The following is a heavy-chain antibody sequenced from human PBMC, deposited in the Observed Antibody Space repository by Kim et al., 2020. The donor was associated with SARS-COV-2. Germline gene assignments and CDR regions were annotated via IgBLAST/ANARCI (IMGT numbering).Heavy chain of an antibody. Sequence: GGSLRLSCSPSGFPFVSYVMHWVRQAPGKGREYGSDISTNGGSTSYADSVKGRFTISRDNSKNTVYLQMSSLRAEDTVVYYCVKGRGTRGKYVMDVWGQGTTVTPSS. CDR2: ISTNGGST. V-gene: IGHV3-64D*09. J-gene: IGHJ6*02. D-gene: IGHD3-10*01. CDR1: GFPFVSYV. CDR3: VKGRGTRGKYVMDV.